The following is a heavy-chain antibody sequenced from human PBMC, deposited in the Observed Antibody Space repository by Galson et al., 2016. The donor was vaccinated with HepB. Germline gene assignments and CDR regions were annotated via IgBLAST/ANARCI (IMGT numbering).Heavy chain of an antibody. J-gene: IGHJ4*02. CDR2: LSGSGAHT. V-gene: IGHV3-23*01. CDR3: AKDYVGGSYLLTQFDY. Sequence: SLRLSCAASGFTFSRYAMTWVRQAPGEGLEWVSGLSGSGAHTYYADSVKGRFTISRDNSKNTLYLQMNSLRVEDTAVYYCAKDYVGGSYLLTQFDYWGQGTLVIVSS. CDR1: GFTFSRYA. D-gene: IGHD3-16*02.